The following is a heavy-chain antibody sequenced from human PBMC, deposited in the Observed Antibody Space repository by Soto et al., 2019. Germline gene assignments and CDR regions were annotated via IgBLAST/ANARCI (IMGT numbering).Heavy chain of an antibody. CDR3: ARSTVTSD. V-gene: IGHV3-48*03. D-gene: IGHD4-17*01. Sequence: PGGSLRLSCAASGFTFSSFEMIWVRQAPGKGLEWISYISDSGRTMYYADSVKGRFTISRDNAKNSLYLQMNSLRVEDTALYYCARSTVTSDWGQGTLVTVCS. CDR2: ISDSGRTM. CDR1: GFTFSSFE. J-gene: IGHJ4*02.